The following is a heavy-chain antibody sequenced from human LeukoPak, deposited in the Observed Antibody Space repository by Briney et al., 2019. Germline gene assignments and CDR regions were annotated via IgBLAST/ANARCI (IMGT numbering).Heavy chain of an antibody. CDR2: ISGSGGNT. CDR3: AKAQSPVVAATLFHH. J-gene: IGHJ1*01. CDR1: GFTFRSYT. V-gene: IGHV3-23*01. D-gene: IGHD2-15*01. Sequence: GGSLRLSCAASGFTFRSYTMSWVRQAPGKGLEWVSVISGSGGNTYYADPVKGRFTISRDNSKNTLYMQMNSLRAQDTAVYYCAKAQSPVVAATLFHHWGQGTLVTVS.